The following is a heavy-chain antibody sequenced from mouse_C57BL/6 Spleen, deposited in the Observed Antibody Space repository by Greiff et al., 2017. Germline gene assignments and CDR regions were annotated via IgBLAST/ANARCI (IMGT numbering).Heavy chain of an antibody. CDR2: ISSGGDYI. D-gene: IGHD2-5*01. V-gene: IGHV5-9-1*02. J-gene: IGHJ4*01. Sequence: EVQVVESGEGLVKPGGSLKLSCAASGFTFRSYAMSWVRQTPEKRLEWVAYISSGGDYIYYADTVKGRFTISRDNARNTLYLQMSSLKSEDTAMYYCTRDTYYSNYKAMDYWGQGTSVTVSS. CDR3: TRDTYYSNYKAMDY. CDR1: GFTFRSYA.